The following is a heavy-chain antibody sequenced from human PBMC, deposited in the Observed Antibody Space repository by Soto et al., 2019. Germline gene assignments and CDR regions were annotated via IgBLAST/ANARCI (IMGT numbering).Heavy chain of an antibody. CDR1: GFPVDDFA. J-gene: IGHJ4*02. V-gene: IGHV3-49*04. CDR2: TRNKSYPETK. Sequence: PGGSLRLSCKGSGFPVDDFAINCVPQAPGKGLEWVTLTRNKSYPETKEYDADVKGRLTISRDTSNGIAYLQMTSLNTEDSAVYYCSGAESTATAYFSLYWGQGTQVTVSS. D-gene: IGHD2-2*01. CDR3: SGAESTATAYFSLY.